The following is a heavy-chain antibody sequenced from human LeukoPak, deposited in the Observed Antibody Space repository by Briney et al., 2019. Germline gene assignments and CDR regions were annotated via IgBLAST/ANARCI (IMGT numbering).Heavy chain of an antibody. CDR2: ISYDGSNK. D-gene: IGHD3-22*01. Sequence: GGSLRLSCAASGFTFSSYAMHWVRQAPGKGLEWVAAISYDGSNKYYADSVKGRFTISRDNSKNTLYLQMNSLRAEDTAVYYCASWNYYDSSGYYNFDYWGQGTLVTVSS. V-gene: IGHV3-30-3*01. J-gene: IGHJ4*02. CDR1: GFTFSSYA. CDR3: ASWNYYDSSGYYNFDY.